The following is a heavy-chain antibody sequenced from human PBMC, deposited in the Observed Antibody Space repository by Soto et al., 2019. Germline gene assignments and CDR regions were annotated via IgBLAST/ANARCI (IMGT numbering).Heavy chain of an antibody. D-gene: IGHD3-10*01. CDR2: IYYSGST. J-gene: IGHJ5*02. CDR1: GGSISSGGYY. CDR3: ARDPSGSYGIDP. Sequence: SETLSLTCTVSGGSISSGGYYWSWIRQHPGKGLEWIGYIYYSGSTYYNPSLKSRVTISVDTSKNQFSLKLSSVTAADTAVYYCARDPSGSYGIDPWGQGTLVIVS. V-gene: IGHV4-31*03.